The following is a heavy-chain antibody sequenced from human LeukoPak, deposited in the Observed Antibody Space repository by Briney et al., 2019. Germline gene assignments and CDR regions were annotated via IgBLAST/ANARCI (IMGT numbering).Heavy chain of an antibody. CDR1: GFTFSSSN. Sequence: GGSLRLSCAASGFTFSSSNMHWVRQAPGKGLEWVSYISSSGSTIYYADSVKGRFTISRDNAKTSLYLQMNSLRAEDTAVYYCARTRLQGNNWFDPWGQGTLVTVSS. CDR3: ARTRLQGNNWFDP. J-gene: IGHJ5*02. CDR2: ISSSGSTI. V-gene: IGHV3-48*04. D-gene: IGHD6-25*01.